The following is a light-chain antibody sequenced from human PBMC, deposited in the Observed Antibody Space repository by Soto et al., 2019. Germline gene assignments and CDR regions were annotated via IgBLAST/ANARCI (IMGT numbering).Light chain of an antibody. CDR3: MSYSSSSTPYV. CDR2: DVT. Sequence: QSALTQPASVSGSPGQSITIFCTGTSTDVGGFNYVSWYQHHPGKAPKLMIYDVTNRPSGVSNRFSGSKSGNTASLTISGLQAEDDADYHCMSYSSSSTPYVFGTGTKLTVL. J-gene: IGLJ1*01. V-gene: IGLV2-14*03. CDR1: STDVGGFNY.